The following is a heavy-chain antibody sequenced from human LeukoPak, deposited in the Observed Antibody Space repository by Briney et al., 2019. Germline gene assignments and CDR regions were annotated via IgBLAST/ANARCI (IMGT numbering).Heavy chain of an antibody. CDR2: IIPIFGTA. J-gene: IGHJ4*02. CDR1: GGTFSSYA. CDR3: ARAREYCSGGSCYDPDY. D-gene: IGHD2-15*01. Sequence: GASVKVSCKDSGGTFSSYAISWVRQAPGQGLEWMGGIIPIFGTANYAQKFQGRVTITADESTSAAYMELSSLRSEDTAVYYCARAREYCSGGSCYDPDYWGQGTLVTVSS. V-gene: IGHV1-69*13.